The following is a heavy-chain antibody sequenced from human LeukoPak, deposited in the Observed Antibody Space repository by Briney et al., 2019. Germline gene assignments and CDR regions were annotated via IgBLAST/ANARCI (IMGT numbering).Heavy chain of an antibody. J-gene: IGHJ5*01. CDR1: GFTFSSYT. CDR3: ARLRQASGYSSGWYDS. CDR2: INSVSNTL. D-gene: IGHD6-19*01. V-gene: IGHV3-48*02. Sequence: GGSLRLSCAVSGFTFSSYTMNWVRRAPGKGLEWISYINSVSNTLYYADSVKGRFTISRDNAKNSLYLQMNSLRDEDTAVYYCARLRQASGYSSGWYDSWGQGTLVTVSS.